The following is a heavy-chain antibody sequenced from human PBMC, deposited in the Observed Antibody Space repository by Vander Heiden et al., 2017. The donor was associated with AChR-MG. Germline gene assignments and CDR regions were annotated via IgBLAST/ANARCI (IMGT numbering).Heavy chain of an antibody. D-gene: IGHD3-10*01. CDR2: IYSGGST. Sequence: EVQLAESGGGLVQPGGSLRLCCSASRFTVSSVYMGWVRPAPGKGLEGVSLIYSGGSTHYADSVRGRFTISRDNSNNILYLQMNSLRAEDTAVYYCATRRNYYGSGSYLDYWGQGTLVSVSS. CDR1: RFTVSSVY. CDR3: ATRRNYYGSGSYLDY. V-gene: IGHV3-66*01. J-gene: IGHJ4*02.